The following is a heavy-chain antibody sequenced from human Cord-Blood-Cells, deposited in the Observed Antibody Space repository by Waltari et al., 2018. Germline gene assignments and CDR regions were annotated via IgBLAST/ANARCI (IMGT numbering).Heavy chain of an antibody. V-gene: IGHV3-30*03. CDR1: GFTFSSYG. CDR2: ISYDGSNK. CDR3: ATDYGGNYDAFDI. Sequence: QVQLVESGGGVVQPGRSLRLSCAASGFTFSSYGMHWVRQAPGKGLEWVAVISYDGSNKYYADSVKGRFTISRDNSKNTLYLQMNSLRAEDMAVYYCATDYGGNYDAFDIWGQGTMVTVSS. D-gene: IGHD4-17*01. J-gene: IGHJ3*02.